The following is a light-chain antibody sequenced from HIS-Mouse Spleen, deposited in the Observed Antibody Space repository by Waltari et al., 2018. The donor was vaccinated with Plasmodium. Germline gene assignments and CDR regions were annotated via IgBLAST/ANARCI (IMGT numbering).Light chain of an antibody. CDR3: QQYGSSPRLT. J-gene: IGKJ4*01. CDR1: QSVSSSY. V-gene: IGKV3-20*01. Sequence: EIVLTQSPGTLSLSPGERATLSCRARQSVSSSYLAWYQQKPGPAPRLRIYGASSRGTVIPDRFSGSGAGTDFTLTISRLEPEDFAVDYCQQYGSSPRLTFGGGTKVEIK. CDR2: GAS.